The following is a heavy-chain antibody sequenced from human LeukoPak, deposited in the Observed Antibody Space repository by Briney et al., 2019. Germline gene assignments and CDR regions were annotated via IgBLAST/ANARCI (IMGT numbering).Heavy chain of an antibody. CDR3: ARDRRIAAAGGYFDY. CDR1: GGSISSSNW. CDR2: IYHSGST. Sequence: PSGTLSLTCAVSGGSISSSNWWSWVRQPPGKGLEWIGEIYHSGSTNYNPSLKSRVTTSVDKSKNQFSLKLSSVTAADTAVYYCARDRRIAAAGGYFDYWGQGTLVTVSS. D-gene: IGHD6-13*01. J-gene: IGHJ4*02. V-gene: IGHV4-4*02.